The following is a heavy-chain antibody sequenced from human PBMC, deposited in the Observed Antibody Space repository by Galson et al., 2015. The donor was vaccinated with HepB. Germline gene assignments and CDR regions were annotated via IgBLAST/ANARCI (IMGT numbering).Heavy chain of an antibody. CDR2: ISYSGNNK. D-gene: IGHD3/OR15-3a*01. Sequence: SLRLSCAASGFTFDNYGIHWVRRAPGKGLEWVAFISYSGNNKHYSGSVKGRFTISRDNSKNTLYLQMSSLTTEDTAIYYCAKGRSVTWTGEPEYDFWGQGTLVTVSS. V-gene: IGHV3-30*18. J-gene: IGHJ4*02. CDR1: GFTFDNYG. CDR3: AKGRSVTWTGEPEYDF.